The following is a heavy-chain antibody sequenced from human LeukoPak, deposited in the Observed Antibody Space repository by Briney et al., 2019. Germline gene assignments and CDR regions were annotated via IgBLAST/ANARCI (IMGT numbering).Heavy chain of an antibody. D-gene: IGHD2-15*01. J-gene: IGHJ5*02. CDR1: GYSFTSDW. V-gene: IGHV5-51*01. CDR3: TRHGSGYRIGGSCYSAKGEFDP. CDR2: IYPGDSDT. Sequence: GESLKISSKGSGYSFTSDWIGWVGQMPGKGLEWMGIIYPGDSDTRYSPSFQGQVTISADESISTAYLRWSSLKASDTAMYYCTRHGSGYRIGGSCYSAKGEFDPCGQGTLVTVYS.